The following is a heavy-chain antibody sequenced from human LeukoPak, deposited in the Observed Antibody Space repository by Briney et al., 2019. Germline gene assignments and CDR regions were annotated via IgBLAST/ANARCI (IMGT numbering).Heavy chain of an antibody. V-gene: IGHV4-59*01. CDR2: IYYSGNT. J-gene: IGHJ4*02. CDR3: ARDRDPIAVAGHFDY. CDR1: GGSISGYY. Sequence: HPSETLSLTCTVSGGSISGYYWSWIRQPPGKGLEWIGYIYYSGNTNYNPSLQSRVTMSVDTSKNQFSLKLSSVTAADTAVYYCARDRDPIAVAGHFDYWGQGTLVTVSS. D-gene: IGHD6-19*01.